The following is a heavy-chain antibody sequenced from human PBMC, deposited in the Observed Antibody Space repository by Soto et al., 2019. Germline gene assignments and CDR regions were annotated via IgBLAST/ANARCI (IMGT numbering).Heavy chain of an antibody. D-gene: IGHD3-10*01. CDR2: ISYDGSNK. Sequence: GGSLRLSCAASGFTFSSYGMHGVRQAPGKGLEWVAVISYDGSNKYYADSVKGRFTISRDNSKNTLYLQMNSLRAEDTAVYYCAKDVLRTMVRGSGMDVWGQGTTVTVSS. J-gene: IGHJ6*02. V-gene: IGHV3-30*18. CDR1: GFTFSSYG. CDR3: AKDVLRTMVRGSGMDV.